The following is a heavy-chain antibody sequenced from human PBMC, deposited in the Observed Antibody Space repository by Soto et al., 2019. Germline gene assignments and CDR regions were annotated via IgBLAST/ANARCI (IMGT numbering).Heavy chain of an antibody. Sequence: QVQLVESGGGVVQPGRSLRLSCAASGFTFSSYGMHWVRQAPGKGLEWVAVIWYDGSNKYYADSVKGRFTISRDNSKNTLYLQMNSLRAEDTAVYYCARAKAYSGSYCLGFDYWGQGTLVTVSS. CDR3: ARAKAYSGSYCLGFDY. D-gene: IGHD1-26*01. CDR1: GFTFSSYG. V-gene: IGHV3-33*01. CDR2: IWYDGSNK. J-gene: IGHJ4*02.